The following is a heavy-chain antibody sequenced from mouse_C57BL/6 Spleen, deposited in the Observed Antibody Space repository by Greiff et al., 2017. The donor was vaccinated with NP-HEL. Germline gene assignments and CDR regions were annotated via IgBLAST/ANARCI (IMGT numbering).Heavy chain of an antibody. J-gene: IGHJ4*01. Sequence: QVQLQQSGPGLVQPSQSLSITCTVSGFSLTSYGVHWVRQSPGKGLEWLGVIWRGGSTDYNAAFMSRLSITKDNSKSQVFFKMNSLQADDTAIYYCAKYGRGVYYAMDYWGQGTSVTVSS. CDR3: AKYGRGVYYAMDY. CDR1: GFSLTSYG. CDR2: IWRGGST. D-gene: IGHD1-1*02. V-gene: IGHV2-5*01.